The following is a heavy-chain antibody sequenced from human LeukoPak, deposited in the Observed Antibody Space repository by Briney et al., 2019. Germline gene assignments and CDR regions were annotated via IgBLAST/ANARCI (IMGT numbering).Heavy chain of an antibody. CDR3: AREIFGARAFEY. D-gene: IGHD3-3*01. CDR1: GGSISSYY. V-gene: IGHV4-59*12. Sequence: PSETLSLTCTVSGGSISSYYWSWLRQPPGEGLEWIGYIHYSGSTNYNPSLKSRLTISLDKSKNHFSLKLSSVTAADTAVYYCAREIFGARAFEYWGQGTLVTVSS. J-gene: IGHJ4*02. CDR2: IHYSGST.